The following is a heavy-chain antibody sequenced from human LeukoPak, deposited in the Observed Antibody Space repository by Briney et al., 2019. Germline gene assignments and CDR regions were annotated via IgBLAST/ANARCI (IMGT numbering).Heavy chain of an antibody. J-gene: IGHJ3*02. Sequence: SETLSLTCAVYGGSFSGYYWSWIRQPPGKGLEWIGEINHSGSTNYNPSLKSRVTISVDTSKDQFSLKLSSVTAADTAVYYCARGGRITMIVVVTRGAFDIWGQGTMVTVSS. CDR3: ARGGRITMIVVVTRGAFDI. CDR1: GGSFSGYY. V-gene: IGHV4-34*01. CDR2: INHSGST. D-gene: IGHD3-22*01.